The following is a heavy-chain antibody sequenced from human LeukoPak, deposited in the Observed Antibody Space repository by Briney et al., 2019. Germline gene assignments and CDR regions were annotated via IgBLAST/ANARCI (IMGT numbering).Heavy chain of an antibody. V-gene: IGHV3-30*18. Sequence: GGSLRLSCAASGFTFNIFGIHWVRQAPGKGLEEVAAISPDGNLEYYTESVKGGFTFSRDNSNNMIYLQMNSLRGEDSAVYYCAKINNYDDYWGQGTLVTVSS. D-gene: IGHD3-22*01. CDR3: AKINNYDDY. CDR2: ISPDGNLE. J-gene: IGHJ4*02. CDR1: GFTFNIFG.